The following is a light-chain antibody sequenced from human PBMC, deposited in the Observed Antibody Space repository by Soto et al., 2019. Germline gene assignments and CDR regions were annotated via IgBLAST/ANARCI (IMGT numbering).Light chain of an antibody. CDR1: QGISNN. CDR2: AAS. V-gene: IGKV1-27*01. Sequence: DIQMTQSPSSLSASVGDRVTITCRASQGISNNLAWYQQKPGKVPKLLIYAASTLQSGVPSRFSGSGSGTYFTLTISSLQPEDVATYYCQKYNSAPWTFGQGTKVEIK. CDR3: QKYNSAPWT. J-gene: IGKJ1*01.